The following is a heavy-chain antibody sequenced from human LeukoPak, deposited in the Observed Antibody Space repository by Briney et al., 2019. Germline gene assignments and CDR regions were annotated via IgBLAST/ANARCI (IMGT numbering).Heavy chain of an antibody. D-gene: IGHD3-22*01. Sequence: ASVKVSCKASGYTFTSYAMNRVRQAPGQGLEWMGWINTNTGNPTYAQGFTGRFVFSLDTSVSTAYLQISSLKAEDTAVYYCARERDYYDSSGFLRLFDYWGQGTLVTVSS. CDR3: ARERDYYDSSGFLRLFDY. CDR1: GYTFTSYA. J-gene: IGHJ4*02. V-gene: IGHV7-4-1*02. CDR2: INTNTGNP.